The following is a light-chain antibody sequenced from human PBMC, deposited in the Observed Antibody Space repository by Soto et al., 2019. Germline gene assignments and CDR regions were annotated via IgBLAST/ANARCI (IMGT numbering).Light chain of an antibody. CDR3: SSYTSSSTVV. J-gene: IGLJ2*01. CDR1: SSDVGGYNY. Sequence: QSALTQPASVSGSPGQSITISCTGTSSDVGGYNYVSWYQQHPGKAPKLMIYDVSNRPSGVSNRFSGPKSGNTASLPISGLQAEDEADYYCSSYTSSSTVVFGGGTKLIV. V-gene: IGLV2-14*01. CDR2: DVS.